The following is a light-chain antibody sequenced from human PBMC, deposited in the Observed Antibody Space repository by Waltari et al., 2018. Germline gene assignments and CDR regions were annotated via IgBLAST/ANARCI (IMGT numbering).Light chain of an antibody. J-gene: IGLJ2*01. CDR1: SSDVDSYNL. CDR2: EGN. Sequence: QSALTQPASVSGSPGQSITISCSGSSSDVDSYNLVSWYQQHPGKVPKLILYEGNKRPSGVSNLFSGSKSGDTASLTISGLQAEDEAAYYCCSYVTSRTFVFGGGTKVSVL. V-gene: IGLV2-23*03. CDR3: CSYVTSRTFV.